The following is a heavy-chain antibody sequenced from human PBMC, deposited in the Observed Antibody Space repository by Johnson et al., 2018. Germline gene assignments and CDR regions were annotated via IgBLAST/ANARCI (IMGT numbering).Heavy chain of an antibody. CDR2: ISSSSSTI. CDR3: AKDGHPRPTIRGVRNYYYYGIDV. Sequence: EVQLVESGGGLVQPGGSLRLSCAASGFTFSSYRMNWVRQAPGKGPEWVAYISSSSSTIYYADAVKGRVTISRDKSKNTLYLQLNSLSAEDTAVYYCAKDGHPRPTIRGVRNYYYYGIDVWGHGPTVTVSS. V-gene: IGHV3-48*01. J-gene: IGHJ6*02. CDR1: GFTFSSYR. D-gene: IGHD3-10*01.